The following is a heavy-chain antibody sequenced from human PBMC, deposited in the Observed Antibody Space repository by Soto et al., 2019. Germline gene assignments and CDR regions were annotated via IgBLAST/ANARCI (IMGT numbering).Heavy chain of an antibody. D-gene: IGHD2-2*01. CDR2: ISGSGGST. J-gene: IGHJ4*02. CDR3: AKWHRDCSSTSCYLFDY. CDR1: GFTFSSYA. V-gene: IGHV3-23*01. Sequence: PGGSLRLSCAASGFTFSSYAMSWVRQAPGKGLEWVSAISGSGGSTYYADSVKGRFTISRDNSKNTLYLQMNSLRAEDTAVYYCAKWHRDCSSTSCYLFDYWGQGTLVTVSS.